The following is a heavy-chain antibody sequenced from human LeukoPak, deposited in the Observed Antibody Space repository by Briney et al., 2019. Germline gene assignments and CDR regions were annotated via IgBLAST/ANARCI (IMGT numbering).Heavy chain of an antibody. CDR1: GGTFSSYA. Sequence: SVKVSCRASGGTFSSYAISWVRQAPGQGLEWMGGIIPIFGTANYAQKFQGRVTITADESTSTAYMELRGLRSEDTAVYYCVRDGEGVAISVNYWFDPWGQGTLVTVSS. V-gene: IGHV1-69*13. CDR2: IIPIFGTA. J-gene: IGHJ5*02. D-gene: IGHD3-10*01. CDR3: VRDGEGVAISVNYWFDP.